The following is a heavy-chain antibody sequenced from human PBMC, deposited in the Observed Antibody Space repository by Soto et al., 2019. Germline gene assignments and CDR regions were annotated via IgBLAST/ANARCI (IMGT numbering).Heavy chain of an antibody. J-gene: IGHJ3*01. CDR2: ITPYNGNT. V-gene: IGHV1-18*01. Sequence: QVQLVQSGAEVKNPGASVKVSCQASNYLFGAFGISWVRQAPGQGLEWMGWITPYNGNTHYAEKFQDRVTMTADKSTTTAYREVRSLTSDDTAVYFCARISARRNDFDVWGQGTVGTVSS. CDR3: ARISARRNDFDV. CDR1: NYLFGAFG.